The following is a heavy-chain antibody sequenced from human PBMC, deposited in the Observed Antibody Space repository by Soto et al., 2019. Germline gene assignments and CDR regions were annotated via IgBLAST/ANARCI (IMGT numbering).Heavy chain of an antibody. V-gene: IGHV3-48*04. Sequence: PGGSLRLSCAASVFTFSRYSMNWVRPAPEKGLEWVSYISSRDTTIYYADSVKGRFTISRDNAKNSLYLQMNSLRAEDTAVYYCARGPITGTYHDAFDIWGQGTMVTVSS. CDR2: ISSRDTTI. D-gene: IGHD1-7*01. CDR1: VFTFSRYS. CDR3: ARGPITGTYHDAFDI. J-gene: IGHJ3*02.